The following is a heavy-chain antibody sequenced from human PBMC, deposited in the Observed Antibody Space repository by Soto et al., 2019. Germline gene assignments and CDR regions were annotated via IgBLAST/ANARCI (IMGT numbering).Heavy chain of an antibody. CDR3: ASLDYGDYVHGDY. CDR2: IWYDGSNK. CDR1: GFTFSSYG. J-gene: IGHJ4*02. Sequence: QVQLVESGGGVVQPGRSLRLSCAASGFTFSSYGVHWVRQAPGKGLEWVAVIWYDGSNKYYADSVKGRFTISRDNSKNTLYLQMNSLRAEDTAVYYCASLDYGDYVHGDYWGQGTLVTVSS. V-gene: IGHV3-33*01. D-gene: IGHD4-17*01.